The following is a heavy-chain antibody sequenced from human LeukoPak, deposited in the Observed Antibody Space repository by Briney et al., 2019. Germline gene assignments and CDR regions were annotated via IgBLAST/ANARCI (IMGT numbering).Heavy chain of an antibody. CDR3: AKNGQLLSAYYFDY. D-gene: IGHD2-2*01. V-gene: IGHV3-23*01. Sequence: PGGSLGLSCAASGFTFSSYAMSWVRQAPGKGLEGVSAISGSGGSTYYADSVKGRFTISRDNSKNTLYLQMNSLRAEDTAVYYCAKNGQLLSAYYFDYWGQGTLVTVSS. J-gene: IGHJ4*02. CDR1: GFTFSSYA. CDR2: ISGSGGST.